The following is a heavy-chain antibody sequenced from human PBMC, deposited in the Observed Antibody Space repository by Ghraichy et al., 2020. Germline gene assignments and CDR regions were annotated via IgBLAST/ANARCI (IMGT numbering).Heavy chain of an antibody. CDR3: ARALNPTLLRFLEWFL. Sequence: GGSLRLSCAASGFTFSTYNMNWVRQAPGKGLEWVSSISNSGSYIYYADSVKGRFTISRDNAKNSLYLQMNSLRAEDTAVYYCARALNPTLLRFLEWFLWGQGTLVTVSS. J-gene: IGHJ4*02. CDR1: GFTFSTYN. D-gene: IGHD3-3*01. CDR2: ISNSGSYI. V-gene: IGHV3-21*01.